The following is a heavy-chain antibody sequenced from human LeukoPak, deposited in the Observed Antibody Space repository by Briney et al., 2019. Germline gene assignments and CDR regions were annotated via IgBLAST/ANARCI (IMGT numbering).Heavy chain of an antibody. CDR3: AKAYGSRYYMDV. Sequence: GGSLRLSCAASGFTFSSYGMSWVRQAPGKGLEWVSAISSTGGTTYYADSVKGRFTISRDNSKNTLYLQMNSLRAEDTAVYYCAKAYGSRYYMDVWGKGTTVTISS. CDR1: GFTFSSYG. CDR2: ISSTGGTT. D-gene: IGHD6-13*01. V-gene: IGHV3-23*01. J-gene: IGHJ6*03.